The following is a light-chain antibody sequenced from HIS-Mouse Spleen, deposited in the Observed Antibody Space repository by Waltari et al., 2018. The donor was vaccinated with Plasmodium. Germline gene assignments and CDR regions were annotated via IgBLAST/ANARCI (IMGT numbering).Light chain of an antibody. J-gene: IGLJ2*01. CDR3: QVWDSSSDHVV. Sequence: SYVLTQPPSVSVAPGQTARITCGGNNIGSKSVHWYQRKPGQAPVLVVYDDSDRPSGSPGRFAGSNSGNTATLTISRVEAGDEADYYCQVWDSSSDHVVFGGGTKLTVL. CDR1: NIGSKS. CDR2: DDS. V-gene: IGLV3-21*02.